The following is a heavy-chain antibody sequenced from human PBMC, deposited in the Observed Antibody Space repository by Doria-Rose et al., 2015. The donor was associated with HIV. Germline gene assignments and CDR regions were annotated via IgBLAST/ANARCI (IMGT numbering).Heavy chain of an antibody. Sequence: QVTLKESGPVLVKPTETLTLTCTVSGVSLSSPGMGVSWIRQPPGKALEWLANSVSDDERSYTSSLKSGLTISRGTSKSQVVLTMTDMDPVDTATYYCARIKSSRWYHKYYFDFWGQGTLVIVSA. V-gene: IGHV2-26*01. D-gene: IGHD6-13*01. J-gene: IGHJ4*02. CDR1: GVSLSSPGMG. CDR3: ARIKSSRWYHKYYFDF. CDR2: SVSDDER.